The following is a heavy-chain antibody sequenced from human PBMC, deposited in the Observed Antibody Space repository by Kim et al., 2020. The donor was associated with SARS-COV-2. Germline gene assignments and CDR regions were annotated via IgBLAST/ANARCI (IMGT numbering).Heavy chain of an antibody. Sequence: SETLSLTCTVSGGSISSGGYYWSWIRQHPGKGLEWIGYIYYSGSTYYNPSLKSRVTISVDTSKNQFSLKLSSVTAADTAVYYCARAGVAKTQGIAAAAPYYFDYWGQGTLVTVSS. V-gene: IGHV4-31*03. D-gene: IGHD6-13*01. J-gene: IGHJ4*02. CDR2: IYYSGST. CDR1: GGSISSGGYY. CDR3: ARAGVAKTQGIAAAAPYYFDY.